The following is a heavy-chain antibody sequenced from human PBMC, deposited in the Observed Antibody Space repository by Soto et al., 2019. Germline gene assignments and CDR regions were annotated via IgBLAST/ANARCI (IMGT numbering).Heavy chain of an antibody. V-gene: IGHV3-7*01. J-gene: IGHJ3*02. Sequence: GSLRLSWVASGFTVGNYWMAWVRRTPGKGLEFVATIREDGNEINYVDSVKGRFTISRDNAKNSLFLQMNSLRDEDTAVYYCGTDQWRGAFDIVGQGTMVIVS. CDR2: IREDGNEI. CDR1: GFTVGNYW. CDR3: GTDQWRGAFDI. D-gene: IGHD2-8*01.